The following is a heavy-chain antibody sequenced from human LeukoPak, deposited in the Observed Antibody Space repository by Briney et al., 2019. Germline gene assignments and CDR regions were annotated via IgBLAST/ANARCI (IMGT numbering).Heavy chain of an antibody. D-gene: IGHD3-10*01. J-gene: IGHJ4*02. CDR2: IYHSGST. CDR1: GGSISSYY. V-gene: IGHV4-59*01. CDR3: AREWFGEAYFDY. Sequence: PSETLSLTCTVSGGSISSYYWSWIRQPPGKGLEWIGSIYHSGSTYYNPSLKSRVTISVDTSRNRFSLKLSSVTAADTAVYYCAREWFGEAYFDYWGQGTLVTVSS.